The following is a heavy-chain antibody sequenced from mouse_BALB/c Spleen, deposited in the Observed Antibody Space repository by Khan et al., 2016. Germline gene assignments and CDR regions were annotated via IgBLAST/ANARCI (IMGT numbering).Heavy chain of an antibody. Sequence: EVQLQESGPGLVKPSQSLSLTCTVTGYSITSDYAWNWIRQFPGNKLEWMGYISYSGSTSYNPSLKSRIPITRDTSKNQFFLQLNSVTTEDTATYYCARGLGRAYWGQGTLVTVSA. CDR3: ARGLGRAY. CDR1: GYSITSDYA. V-gene: IGHV3-2*02. CDR2: ISYSGST. J-gene: IGHJ3*01. D-gene: IGHD4-1*01.